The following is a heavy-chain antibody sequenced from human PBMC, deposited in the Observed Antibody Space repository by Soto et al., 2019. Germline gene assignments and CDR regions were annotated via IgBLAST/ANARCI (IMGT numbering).Heavy chain of an antibody. Sequence: ESLKISCKGSGYSFTSYWIGWVRQMPGKGLEWMGIIYPGDSDTRYSPSFQGQVTISADKSISTAYLQWSSLKASDTAMYYCASAYCSSTSCYSQGMDVWGQGTTVTVSS. CDR2: IYPGDSDT. CDR3: ASAYCSSTSCYSQGMDV. J-gene: IGHJ6*02. CDR1: GYSFTSYW. V-gene: IGHV5-51*01. D-gene: IGHD2-2*01.